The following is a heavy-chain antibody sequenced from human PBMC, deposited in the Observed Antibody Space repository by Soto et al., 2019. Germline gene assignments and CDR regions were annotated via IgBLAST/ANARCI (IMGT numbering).Heavy chain of an antibody. J-gene: IGHJ6*02. D-gene: IGHD2-15*01. Sequence: PGGSLRLSCAVSGFSLDDYAMHWVRQGPGKGLEWVSGISWNSGSVGYADSVKGRFTISRDNAKNSLYLQMNSLRTEDTALYYCVKDIAPSRYCSGGTCSSKNYYYGMDVWGQGTTVTVSS. CDR2: ISWNSGSV. CDR1: GFSLDDYA. CDR3: VKDIAPSRYCSGGTCSSKNYYYGMDV. V-gene: IGHV3-9*01.